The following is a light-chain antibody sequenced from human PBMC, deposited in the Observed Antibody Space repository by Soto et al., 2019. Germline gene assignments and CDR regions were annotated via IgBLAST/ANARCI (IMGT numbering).Light chain of an antibody. CDR2: EVS. CDR3: CSYAGSSNV. CDR1: SSDVGSYNL. Sequence: SVLTPPSSVSGSPGQSITISCTGNSSDVGSYNLVSWYQQHPGKAPKLMIYEVSKRPSGVSNRFSGSKSGNTASLTISGLQAEDEADYYCCSYAGSSNVFGTGTKVTVL. J-gene: IGLJ1*01. V-gene: IGLV2-23*02.